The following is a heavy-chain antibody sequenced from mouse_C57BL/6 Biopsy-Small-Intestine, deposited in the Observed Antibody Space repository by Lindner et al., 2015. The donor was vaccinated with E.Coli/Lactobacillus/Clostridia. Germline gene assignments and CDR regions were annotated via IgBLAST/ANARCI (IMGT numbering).Heavy chain of an antibody. J-gene: IGHJ4*01. Sequence: SVKVSCKASGGTFSSHAISWVRQAPGQGLEWMGGIIPIFGTASYAQKFQDKVSITADESTSTAYMELSSLRSEDTAVYYCARGDVLWFGESPKSPHWFDPWGQGTLVTVSS. CDR2: IIPIFGTA. V-gene: IGHV1-81*01. CDR1: GGTFSSHA. CDR3: ARGDVLWFGESPKSPHWFDP. D-gene: IGHD2-2*01.